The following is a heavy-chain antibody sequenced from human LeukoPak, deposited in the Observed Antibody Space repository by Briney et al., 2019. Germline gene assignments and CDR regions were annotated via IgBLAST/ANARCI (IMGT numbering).Heavy chain of an antibody. CDR1: GGSISSGGYY. Sequence: PSETLSLTCTVSGGSISSGGYYWSWIRQHPGKGLEWIGYIYYSGSTYYNPSLKSRVAISVDTSKNQFSLKLSSVTAADTAVYYCAREVGYYYDSSGYYPYWYFDLWGRGTLVTVSS. J-gene: IGHJ2*01. CDR2: IYYSGST. CDR3: AREVGYYYDSSGYYPYWYFDL. D-gene: IGHD3-22*01. V-gene: IGHV4-31*03.